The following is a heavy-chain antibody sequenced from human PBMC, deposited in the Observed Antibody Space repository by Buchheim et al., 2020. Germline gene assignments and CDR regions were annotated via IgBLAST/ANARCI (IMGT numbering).Heavy chain of an antibody. D-gene: IGHD3-22*01. V-gene: IGHV3-48*01. Sequence: EVQLVESGGGLVQPGGSLRLSCAASGFPFSSYSMNWVRQAPGKGLEWVSYISSNSSTIYYADSVKGRFTISRDNAKNSLYLQMNTLRAEDTAVYYCARGQYYYDIDYWGQGTL. J-gene: IGHJ4*02. CDR2: ISSNSSTI. CDR1: GFPFSSYS. CDR3: ARGQYYYDIDY.